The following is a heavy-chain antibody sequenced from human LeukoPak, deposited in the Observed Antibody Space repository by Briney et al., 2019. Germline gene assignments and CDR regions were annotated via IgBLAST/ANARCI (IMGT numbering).Heavy chain of an antibody. CDR2: ISADGRRS. V-gene: IGHV3-23*01. CDR1: GFTFTTYA. J-gene: IGHJ4*02. Sequence: GGSLRLSCVASGFTFTTYALSWVRQAPGKGLEWVSTISADGRRSNYADSVKGRFTISRDTSKNTLYLQMNSLKTEDTAVYYCTRQETTIDYWGQGTLVTVSS. CDR3: TRQETTIDY. D-gene: IGHD1-14*01.